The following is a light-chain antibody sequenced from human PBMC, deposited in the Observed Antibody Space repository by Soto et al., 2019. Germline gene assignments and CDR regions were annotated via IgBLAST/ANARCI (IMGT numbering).Light chain of an antibody. CDR3: SSYTSSSTRV. Sequence: QSALTQPASVSGSPGQSITISCPGTSSDVGAYKYVSWYQQHPGKAPKLMIYEVSNRPSGVSNRFSGSKSGNTASLTISGLQAEDEADYYCSSYTSSSTRVFGGGTKLTVL. CDR2: EVS. V-gene: IGLV2-14*01. CDR1: SSDVGAYKY. J-gene: IGLJ3*02.